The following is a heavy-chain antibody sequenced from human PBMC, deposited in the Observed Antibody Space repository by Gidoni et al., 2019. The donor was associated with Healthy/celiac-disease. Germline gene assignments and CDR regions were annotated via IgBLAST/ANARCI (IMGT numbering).Heavy chain of an antibody. CDR3: ARESVGSWTYYFDY. CDR1: GGPVSSGSYY. J-gene: IGHJ4*02. D-gene: IGHD6-13*01. V-gene: IGHV4-61*01. Sequence: QVQLQESGPGLVKPSETLSLTCTVSGGPVSSGSYYWSWIRQPPGKGLEWIGYIYYSGSTNYNPSLKSRVTISVDTSKNQFSLKLSSVTAADTAVYYCARESVGSWTYYFDYWGQGTLVTVSS. CDR2: IYYSGST.